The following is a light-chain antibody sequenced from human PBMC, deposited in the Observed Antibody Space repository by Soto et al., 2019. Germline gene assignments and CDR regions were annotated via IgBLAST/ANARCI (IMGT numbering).Light chain of an antibody. V-gene: IGKV3-20*01. CDR2: AAS. J-gene: IGKJ1*01. CDR1: QSITSNY. CDR3: QQYGSSVTWT. Sequence: EVVLTQSPGTVSLSPGERATLSCRGSQSITSNYLAWYQQKPGQAPRLLIYAASSRATGITDRFSGSGSGTDFTLSISRLEPEDFAVYYCQQYGSSVTWTFGQGTKVEIK.